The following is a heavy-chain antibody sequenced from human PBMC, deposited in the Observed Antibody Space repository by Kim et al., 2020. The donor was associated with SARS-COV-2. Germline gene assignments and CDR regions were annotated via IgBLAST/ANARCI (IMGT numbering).Heavy chain of an antibody. Sequence: SETLSLTCTVSGGSISSYFWSWIRQPPGKGLEWIGYIFHSGRTNYNPSLKSRVSISVDTSKNQFSLKLSSVTAADTAVYYCARDSAYGSGVDLCGQGIL. CDR2: IFHSGRT. D-gene: IGHD3-10*01. V-gene: IGHV4-59*01. CDR3: ARDSAYGSGVDL. CDR1: GGSISSYF. J-gene: IGHJ5*02.